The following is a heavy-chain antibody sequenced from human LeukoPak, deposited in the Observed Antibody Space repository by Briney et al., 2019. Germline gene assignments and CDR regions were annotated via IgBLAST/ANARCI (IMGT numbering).Heavy chain of an antibody. J-gene: IGHJ4*02. CDR2: VDGGGGGT. D-gene: IGHD3-16*02. CDR1: GFTLSSYA. V-gene: IGHV3-23*01. Sequence: PGGSLRLSCAASGFTLSSYAMTWVRQAPGRGLEWVSSVDGGGGGTYYADSVKGRFTISRDNSKDTLYLQMNSLRAEDTAVYYCAKDRSAYVWGSYRQEPDYWGQGTLVTVSS. CDR3: AKDRSAYVWGSYRQEPDY.